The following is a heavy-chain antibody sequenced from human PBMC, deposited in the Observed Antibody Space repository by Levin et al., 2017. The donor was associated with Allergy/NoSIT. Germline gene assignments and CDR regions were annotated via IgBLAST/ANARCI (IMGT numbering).Heavy chain of an antibody. V-gene: IGHV3-23*01. CDR1: GFTFSNYA. CDR2: ITNSGRT. D-gene: IGHD4-23*01. J-gene: IGHJ4*02. CDR3: AKEMTTVVPVFDY. Sequence: GESLKISCAASGFTFSNYAMSWVRQAPGKGLEWVSAITNSGRTYYADSVKGRFTVSRDNSKNTLYLQMNSLRANDTAVYYCAKEMTTVVPVFDYWGQGTLVTVSS.